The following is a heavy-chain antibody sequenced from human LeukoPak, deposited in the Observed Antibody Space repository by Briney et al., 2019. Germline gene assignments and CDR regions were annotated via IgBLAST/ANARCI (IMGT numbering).Heavy chain of an antibody. CDR3: AGYYDSSGYFG. D-gene: IGHD3-22*01. Sequence: ASVKVSCMASGGTVSRYTISWVRQAPGQGLEWMGRIIPILGIANYAQKFKGRVTITADKSTSTAYMELSSLRSEDTAVYYCAGYYDSSGYFGWGQGTLVTVSS. V-gene: IGHV1-69*02. CDR1: GGTVSRYT. CDR2: IIPILGIA. J-gene: IGHJ4*02.